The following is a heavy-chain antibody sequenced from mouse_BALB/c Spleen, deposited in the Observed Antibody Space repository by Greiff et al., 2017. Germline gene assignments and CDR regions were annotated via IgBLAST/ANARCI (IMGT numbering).Heavy chain of an antibody. J-gene: IGHJ3*01. CDR2: ISSGGSYT. CDR1: GFTFSSYG. D-gene: IGHD1-1*01. CDR3: ARQTNYYGSSYEGPFAY. V-gene: IGHV5-6*01. Sequence: EVQLQQSGGDLVKPGGSLKLSCAASGFTFSSYGMSWVRQTPDKRLEWVATISSGGSYTYYPDSVKGRFTISRDNAKNTLYLQMSSLKSEDTAMYYCARQTNYYGSSYEGPFAYWGQGTLVTVSA.